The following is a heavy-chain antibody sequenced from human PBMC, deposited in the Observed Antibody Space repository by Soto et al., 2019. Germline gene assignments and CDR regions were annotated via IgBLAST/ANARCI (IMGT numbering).Heavy chain of an antibody. CDR1: GFTFSSYA. D-gene: IGHD2-15*01. Sequence: EVQLLESGGGLVQPGGSLRLSCEASGFTFSSYAMSWVRQAPVKGLEWVSGVIGSGGSTYYADSVKGLFTIYRDNSNKTLYLQMNSLRAEDPAVYYCAKAPLGYCSHSRCYQFDYWGQGALVTVSS. J-gene: IGHJ4*02. CDR2: VIGSGGST. V-gene: IGHV3-23*01. CDR3: AKAPLGYCSHSRCYQFDY.